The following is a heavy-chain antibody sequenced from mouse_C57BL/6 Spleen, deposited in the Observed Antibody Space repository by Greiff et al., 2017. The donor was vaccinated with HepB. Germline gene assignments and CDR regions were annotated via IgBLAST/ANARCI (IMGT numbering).Heavy chain of an antibody. Sequence: EVQRVESGGGLVKPGGSLKLSCAASGFTFSSYAMSWVRQTPEKRLEWVATISDGGSYTYYPDNVKGRFTISRDNAKNNLYLQMSHLKSEDTAMYYCARESTDYYGSSYDYFDYWGQGTTLTVSS. J-gene: IGHJ2*01. D-gene: IGHD1-1*01. V-gene: IGHV5-4*01. CDR3: ARESTDYYGSSYDYFDY. CDR1: GFTFSSYA. CDR2: ISDGGSYT.